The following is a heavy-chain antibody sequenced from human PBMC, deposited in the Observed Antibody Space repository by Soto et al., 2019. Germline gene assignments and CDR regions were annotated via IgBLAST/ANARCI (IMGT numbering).Heavy chain of an antibody. CDR2: IFYSGST. CDR3: ASMRGSYPYYFDY. D-gene: IGHD1-26*01. V-gene: IGHV4-59*01. J-gene: IGHJ4*02. Sequence: SETLSLTXTVSGGSISSYYWSWIRQPPGKGLEWIGYIFYSGSTSYNPSLKSRVTISVDTSKNQFSLELSSVTAADTAVYYCASMRGSYPYYFDYWGQGTLVTVSS. CDR1: GGSISSYY.